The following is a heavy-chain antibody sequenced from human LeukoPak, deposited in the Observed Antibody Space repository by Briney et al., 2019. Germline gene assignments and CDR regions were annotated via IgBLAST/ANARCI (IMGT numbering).Heavy chain of an antibody. CDR1: GGSISSSSYY. J-gene: IGHJ4*02. Sequence: PSETLSLTCTVSGGSISSSSYYWGWIRQAPGKGLEWIGSIYYSGSTYYNPSLKSRVTISVDTSKNQFSLKLGSVTAADTAVYYCARLDTAMVGYWGQGTLVTVSS. CDR3: ARLDTAMVGY. V-gene: IGHV4-39*01. D-gene: IGHD5-18*01. CDR2: IYYSGST.